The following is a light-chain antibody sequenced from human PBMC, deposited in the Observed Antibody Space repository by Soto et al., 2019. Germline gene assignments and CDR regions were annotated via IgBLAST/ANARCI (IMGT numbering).Light chain of an antibody. J-gene: IGKJ4*01. CDR3: QQRSNWSPLA. V-gene: IGKV3-11*01. CDR1: QSVSIY. CDR2: DAS. Sequence: EIVLTQSPATLSLSPGERATLSCRASQSVSIYLAWYQQKPGQAPRLLIYDASNRATGIPARFSGSGSGTDFTLIISSLEPEDFAVYYCQQRSNWSPLAFGGGTKVDIK.